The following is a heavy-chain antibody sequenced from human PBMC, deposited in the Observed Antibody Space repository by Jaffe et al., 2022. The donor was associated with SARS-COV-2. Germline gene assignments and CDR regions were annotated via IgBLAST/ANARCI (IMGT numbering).Heavy chain of an antibody. CDR3: AKDREDSSWYYHYGMDV. D-gene: IGHD6-13*01. CDR1: GFTFSSYG. V-gene: IGHV3-30*18. CDR2: ISYDGSNK. Sequence: QVQLVESGGGVVQPGRSLRLSCAASGFTFSSYGMHWVRQAPGKGLEWVAVISYDGSNKYYADSVKGRFTISRDNSKNTLYLQMNSLRAEDTAVYYCAKDREDSSWYYHYGMDVWGQGTTVTVSS. J-gene: IGHJ6*02.